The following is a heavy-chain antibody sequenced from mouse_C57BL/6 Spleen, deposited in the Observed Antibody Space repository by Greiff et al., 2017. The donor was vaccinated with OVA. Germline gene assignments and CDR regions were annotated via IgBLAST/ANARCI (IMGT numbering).Heavy chain of an antibody. V-gene: IGHV5-17*01. CDR3: ARHYGNYVDY. D-gene: IGHD2-1*01. J-gene: IGHJ2*01. Sequence: EVQGVESGGGSVKPGGSLKLSCAASGFTFSDSGMHWVRQAPEKGLEWVAYISSGSSTIYYADTVKGRFTISRDNAKNTLFLQMTSLRSEDTAMYYCARHYGNYVDYWGQGTTVTVSS. CDR1: GFTFSDSG. CDR2: ISSGSSTI.